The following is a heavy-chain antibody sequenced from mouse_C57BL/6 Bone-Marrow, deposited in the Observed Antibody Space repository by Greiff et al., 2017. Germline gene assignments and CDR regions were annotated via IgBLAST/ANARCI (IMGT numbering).Heavy chain of an antibody. V-gene: IGHV1-69*01. CDR1: GYTFTSYW. D-gene: IGHD1-1*01. J-gene: IGHJ3*01. CDR2: IDPSDSYT. CDR3: ARLRYYGSSDDAD. Sequence: VQLQQPGAELVMPGASVKLSCKASGYTFTSYWMHWVKQRPGQGLEWIGEIDPSDSYTNYNQKFKGKSTLTVDKSSSTAYMQLSSLTSEDSAVYYCARLRYYGSSDDADWGQGTLVTVSA.